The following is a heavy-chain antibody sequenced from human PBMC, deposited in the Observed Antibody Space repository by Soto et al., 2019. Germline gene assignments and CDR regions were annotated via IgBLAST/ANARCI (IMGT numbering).Heavy chain of an antibody. Sequence: PGESLKISCKASGYIIKNYWIGWVRQMPGQGLEWMGIIFPDDSDTRYSPSFQGHVTISVDKSISTAYVQWSSLRAEDTAVYYCAREGVVIAAAGLDYWGQGTLVTVSS. V-gene: IGHV5-51*01. J-gene: IGHJ4*02. D-gene: IGHD2-2*01. CDR3: AREGVVIAAAGLDY. CDR2: IFPDDSDT. CDR1: GYIIKNYW.